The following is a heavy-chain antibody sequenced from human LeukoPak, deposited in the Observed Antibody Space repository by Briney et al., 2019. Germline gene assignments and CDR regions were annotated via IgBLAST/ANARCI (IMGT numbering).Heavy chain of an antibody. CDR2: IYYSGST. CDR1: GGSLSSYY. D-gene: IGHD4-11*01. Sequence: SETLSLTCTVSGGSLSSYYWSWIRQPPGKGLEWIGYIYYSGSTNYNPSLKSRVTISVDTSKNQFSLKLSSVTAADTAVYYCARVASNYDYYFDYWGQGTLVTVSS. CDR3: ARVASNYDYYFDY. J-gene: IGHJ4*02. V-gene: IGHV4-59*01.